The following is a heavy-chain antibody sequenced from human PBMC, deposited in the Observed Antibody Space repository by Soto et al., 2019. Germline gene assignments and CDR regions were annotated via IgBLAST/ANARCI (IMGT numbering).Heavy chain of an antibody. V-gene: IGHV4-59*01. CDR3: ARGIGIVVGDPYNWFDP. D-gene: IGHD2-2*01. CDR2: IYCSGST. J-gene: IGHJ5*02. CDR1: GGSISSYY. Sequence: PSETLSLTCTVSGGSISSYYWSWIRQPPGKGLEWIGYIYCSGSTNYYPSLKSRVTMSVDTSKNHLSLKLSSVTAADTAVYYCARGIGIVVGDPYNWFDPWGQGTLVTVSS.